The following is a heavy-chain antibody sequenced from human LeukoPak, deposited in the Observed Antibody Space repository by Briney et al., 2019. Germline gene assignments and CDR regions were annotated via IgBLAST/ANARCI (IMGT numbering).Heavy chain of an antibody. D-gene: IGHD3-10*01. CDR3: ARGVFN. V-gene: IGHV3-53*01. CDR2: ISDGGST. Sequence: GGTLRLSCAASGFTISSNYMNWVRQAPGKGLDWVSVISDGGSTYYADSVRGRFTISRDNSKNTLFLQMNSLRVEDTAVYYCARGVFNWGQGTLVTVSS. J-gene: IGHJ4*02. CDR1: GFTISSNY.